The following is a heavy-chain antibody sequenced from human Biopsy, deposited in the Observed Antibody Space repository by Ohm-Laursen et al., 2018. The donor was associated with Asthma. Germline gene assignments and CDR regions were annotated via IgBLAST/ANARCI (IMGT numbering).Heavy chain of an antibody. CDR3: SQARCSYFYYDMEV. D-gene: IGHD6-6*01. CDR2: SSPIFGSI. J-gene: IGHJ6*02. V-gene: IGHV1-69*01. CDR1: GGTLNNYA. Sequence: SSVKVSCKSSGGTLNNYAINWVRQAPGQGLEWMGGSSPIFGSIKYAQKFQDRVTISADVFRNTVHLELSSLRSEDTAVLYCSQARCSYFYYDMEVWGQGTTVTVSS.